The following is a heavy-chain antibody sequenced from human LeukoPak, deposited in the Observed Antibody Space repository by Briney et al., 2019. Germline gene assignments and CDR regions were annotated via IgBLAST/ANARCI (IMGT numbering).Heavy chain of an antibody. V-gene: IGHV3-74*01. CDR3: ATRADIAVVPAALMDV. J-gene: IGHJ6*04. D-gene: IGHD2-2*01. CDR1: GFTFSRYW. CDR2: INGDGSGP. Sequence: GGSLRLSCGASGFTFSRYWMHWVRQAPGKGLVWVSRINGDGSGPTYADSVKGRFTISRDNGKNTLYLQMNSLRAEDTAVYYCATRADIAVVPAALMDVWGKGTTVTVSS.